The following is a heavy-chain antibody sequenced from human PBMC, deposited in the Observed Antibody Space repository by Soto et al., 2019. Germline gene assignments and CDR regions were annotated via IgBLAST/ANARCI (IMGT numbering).Heavy chain of an antibody. Sequence: ASVKVSCKASGRTFSSYAISWVRQAPGQGLEWMGGIIPIFGTANYAQKFQGRVTITADESTSTAYMELSSLRSEDTAVYYCASLDYSGNYYYYYGMDVWGQGTTVTVSS. D-gene: IGHD4-4*01. J-gene: IGHJ6*02. CDR2: IIPIFGTA. CDR3: ASLDYSGNYYYYYGMDV. CDR1: GRTFSSYA. V-gene: IGHV1-69*13.